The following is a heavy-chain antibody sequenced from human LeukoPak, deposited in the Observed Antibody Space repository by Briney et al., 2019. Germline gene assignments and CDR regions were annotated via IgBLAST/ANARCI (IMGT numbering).Heavy chain of an antibody. V-gene: IGHV3-30*18. J-gene: IGHJ6*02. CDR1: GFTFNTYS. CDR2: ISYDGSNK. CDR3: AKGGTAAAGPAYYYYGMDV. Sequence: QTGGSLRLSCTASGFTFNTYSMNWVRQAPGKGLEWVAVISYDGSNKYYADSVKGRFTISRDNSKNTLYLQMNSLRAEDTAVYYCAKGGTAAAGPAYYYYGMDVWGQGTTVTVSS. D-gene: IGHD6-13*01.